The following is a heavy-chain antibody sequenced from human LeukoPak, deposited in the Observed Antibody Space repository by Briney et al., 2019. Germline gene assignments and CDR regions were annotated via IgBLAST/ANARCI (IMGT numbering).Heavy chain of an antibody. CDR3: AREYYDYVWGSYRYEYFDY. CDR1: GYSFTSYW. Sequence: GESLKISCKGSGYSFTSYWIGWVRQMPGEGLEWMGIIYPGDSDTRYSPSFQGQVTISADKSISTAYLQWSSLKASDTAMYYCAREYYDYVWGSYRYEYFDYWGQGTLVTVSS. D-gene: IGHD3-16*02. CDR2: IYPGDSDT. V-gene: IGHV5-51*01. J-gene: IGHJ4*02.